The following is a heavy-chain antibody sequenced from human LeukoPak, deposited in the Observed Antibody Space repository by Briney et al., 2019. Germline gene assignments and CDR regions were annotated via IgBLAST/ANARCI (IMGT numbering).Heavy chain of an antibody. Sequence: VSVKASCKASGHTFTGYYMNWGRQAPRQGPEWMEWIKPNSGGTNYAQKFQGRVTMTRDTAISTAYMELSRLRSDDTAVYYWARDRPRRFLEWPPYYFDYWGQGTLVTVSS. CDR1: GHTFTGYY. V-gene: IGHV1-2*02. CDR3: ARDRPRRFLEWPPYYFDY. CDR2: IKPNSGGT. D-gene: IGHD3-3*01. J-gene: IGHJ4*02.